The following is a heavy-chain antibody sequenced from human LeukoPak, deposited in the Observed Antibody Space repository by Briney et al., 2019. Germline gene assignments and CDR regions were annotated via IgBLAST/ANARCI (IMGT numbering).Heavy chain of an antibody. V-gene: IGHV4-4*02. D-gene: IGHD5-18*01. CDR3: ARVFKGGGYSYGYVFDY. CDR2: IYHSGST. Sequence: PSETLSLTCAVSGGSISSSNWWNWVRQPPGKGLEWIGEIYHSGSTNYNPSLKSRVTISVDKSKNQFSLKLSSVTAADTAVYYCARVFKGGGYSYGYVFDYWGQGTLVTVSS. CDR1: GGSISSSNW. J-gene: IGHJ4*02.